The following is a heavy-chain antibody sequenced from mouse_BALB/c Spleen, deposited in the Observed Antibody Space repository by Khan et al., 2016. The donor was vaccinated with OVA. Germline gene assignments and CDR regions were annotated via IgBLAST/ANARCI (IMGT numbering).Heavy chain of an antibody. CDR3: ARGAGTTYGMDY. Sequence: QVQLKQSGAELMKPGASVKISCKATGYTFSSYWIEWVKQRPGHGLEWIGEILPGRGYNNYNEKFMGKATFTADTSSNIAYMQLNSLTSEDSAVYYCARGAGTTYGMDYWGQGTSVTVSS. V-gene: IGHV1-9*01. CDR2: ILPGRGYN. J-gene: IGHJ4*01. CDR1: GYTFSSYW. D-gene: IGHD4-1*01.